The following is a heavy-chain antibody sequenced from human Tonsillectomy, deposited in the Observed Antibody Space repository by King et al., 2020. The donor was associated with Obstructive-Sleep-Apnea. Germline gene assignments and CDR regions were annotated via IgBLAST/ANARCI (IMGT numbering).Heavy chain of an antibody. V-gene: IGHV3-48*04. D-gene: IGHD6-19*01. CDR2: ITSSSSTI. J-gene: IGHJ1*01. Sequence: VQLVESGGSLVQPGGSLRLSCAASGFTFSSYSMNWVRQAPGKGLEWVSYITSSSSTIYYADSVKGRFTISRDNAKNSLYLQINSLRAEDTAVDYCARVGGQGLIAEYFKHWGQGTLVTVSS. CDR3: ARVGGQGLIAEYFKH. CDR1: GFTFSSYS.